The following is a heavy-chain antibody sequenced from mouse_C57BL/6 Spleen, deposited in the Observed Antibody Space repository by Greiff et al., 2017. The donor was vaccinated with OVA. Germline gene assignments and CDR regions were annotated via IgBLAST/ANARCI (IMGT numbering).Heavy chain of an antibody. CDR1: GYSITSGYY. CDR3: ARSSGLRREGYAMDY. V-gene: IGHV3-6*01. J-gene: IGHJ4*01. Sequence: EVQLVESGPGLVKPSQSLSLTCSVTGYSITSGYYWNWIRQFPGNKLEWMGYISYDGSNNYNPSLKNRISITRDTSKNQFFLRLNSVTTEDTATYYCARSSGLRREGYAMDYWGQGTSVTVSS. CDR2: ISYDGSN. D-gene: IGHD2-4*01.